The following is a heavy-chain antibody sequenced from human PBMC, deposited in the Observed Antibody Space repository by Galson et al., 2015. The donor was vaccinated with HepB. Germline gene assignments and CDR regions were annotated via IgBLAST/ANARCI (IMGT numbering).Heavy chain of an antibody. D-gene: IGHD3-3*01. V-gene: IGHV3-23*01. CDR2: ISGSGGST. Sequence: SLRLSCAASGFTFSSYAMSWVRQAPGKGLEWVSAISGSGGSTYYADSVKGRFTISRDNSKNTLYLQMNSLRAEDTAVYYCAKEGGRAIFGVVNHDGYWGQGTLVTVSS. CDR1: GFTFSSYA. CDR3: AKEGGRAIFGVVNHDGY. J-gene: IGHJ4*02.